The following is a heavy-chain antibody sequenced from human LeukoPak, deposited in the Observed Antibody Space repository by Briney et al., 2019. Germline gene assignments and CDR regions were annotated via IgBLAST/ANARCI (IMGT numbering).Heavy chain of an antibody. V-gene: IGHV3-30-3*01. D-gene: IGHD6-19*01. J-gene: IGHJ4*02. CDR1: GFTFSSYA. CDR2: ISYDGSNK. Sequence: GGSLRLSCAASGFTFSSYAMHWVRQAPGKGLEWVAVISYDGSNKYYADSVEGRFTISRDNSKNTLYLQMNSLRAEDTAVYYCARDLGISSGWYLDYWGQGTLVTVSS. CDR3: ARDLGISSGWYLDY.